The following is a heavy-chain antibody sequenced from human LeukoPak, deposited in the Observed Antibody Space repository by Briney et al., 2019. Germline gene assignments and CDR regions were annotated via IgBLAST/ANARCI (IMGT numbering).Heavy chain of an antibody. V-gene: IGHV1-8*01. D-gene: IGHD1-7*01. CDR1: GYTFINYD. CDR2: MNPNNGRT. Sequence: APVKVSCKASGYTFINYDINWVRQATGQGPEWMGWMNPNNGRTGYAQKFQGRVTMTRNSSISTACMELNTLTSDDTAVNYCAGGSWITGTTSYYYHMDVWGKGTTVTVSS. CDR3: AGGSWITGTTSYYYHMDV. J-gene: IGHJ6*03.